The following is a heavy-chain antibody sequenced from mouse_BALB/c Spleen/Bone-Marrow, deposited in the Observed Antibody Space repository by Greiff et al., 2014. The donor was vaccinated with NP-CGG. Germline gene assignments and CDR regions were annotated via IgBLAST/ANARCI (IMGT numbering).Heavy chain of an antibody. D-gene: IGHD2-3*01. V-gene: IGHV1-20*02. Sequence: EVQLVESGPELVKPGASVKISCKASGYSFTGYFMNWVMQSHGKSLERIGRINPYNGDTFYNQKFKGKATLTVDKSSSTAHMELRSLASEDSVVYYCARGGLLRAMDYWGQGTSVTVSS. CDR2: INPYNGDT. CDR1: GYSFTGYF. J-gene: IGHJ4*01. CDR3: ARGGLLRAMDY.